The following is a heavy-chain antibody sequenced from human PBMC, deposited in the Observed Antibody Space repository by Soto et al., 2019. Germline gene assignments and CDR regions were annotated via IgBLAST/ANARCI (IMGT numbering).Heavy chain of an antibody. V-gene: IGHV3-74*01. CDR2: MYTDASSA. CDR1: GLTFSSYW. J-gene: IGHJ4*02. Sequence: EVQLVESGGGLVQPGGSLRLSCAASGLTFSSYWMHWVRRAPGKGLVWVSRMYTDASSATYADSVKGRFTISRDNAKNTLFLQIDSLRTEDTAVYYCVRGNSGYGNFDYWGEGTLVTVSS. D-gene: IGHD5-12*01. CDR3: VRGNSGYGNFDY.